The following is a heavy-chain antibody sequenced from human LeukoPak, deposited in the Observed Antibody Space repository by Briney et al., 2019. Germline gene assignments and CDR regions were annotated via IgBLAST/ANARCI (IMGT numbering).Heavy chain of an antibody. CDR1: GGSISSYY. J-gene: IGHJ4*02. CDR3: ARGRWKTGMDTPYYFDY. D-gene: IGHD5-18*01. Sequence: SETLSLTRTVSGGSISSYYWSWIRLPAGKGLEWIGRTHTSGSTNYNPSLKSRVTMSVDTSMNQFSLKLSSVTAADTAVYYCARGRWKTGMDTPYYFDYWGQGTLVTVSS. CDR2: THTSGST. V-gene: IGHV4-4*07.